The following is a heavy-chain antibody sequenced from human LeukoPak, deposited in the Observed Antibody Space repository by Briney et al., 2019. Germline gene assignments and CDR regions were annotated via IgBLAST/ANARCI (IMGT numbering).Heavy chain of an antibody. Sequence: GGSLRLSCAASGFTFSSYSMNWVRQAPGKGLEWVSSISSSSSYIYYADSVKGRFTISRDNAKNSLYLQMNSLRAEDTAVYYCARDSSSNYYDSGGYYLFRKPFDYWGQGTLVTVSS. V-gene: IGHV3-21*01. CDR1: GFTFSSYS. J-gene: IGHJ4*02. CDR2: ISSSSSYI. CDR3: ARDSSSNYYDSGGYYLFRKPFDY. D-gene: IGHD3-22*01.